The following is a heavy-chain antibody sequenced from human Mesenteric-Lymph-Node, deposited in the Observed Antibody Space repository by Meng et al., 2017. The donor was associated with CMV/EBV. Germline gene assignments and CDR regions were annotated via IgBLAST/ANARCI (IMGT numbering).Heavy chain of an antibody. V-gene: IGHV3-9*01. Sequence: GGSLRLSCAASGFTFDDYAMHWVRQAPGKGLEWVSGISCNSGSTGYVDSVKGRFTISRDNAKNSLYLQMNSLRAEDTAVYYCAILEAAGPDYWGQGTLVTVSS. J-gene: IGHJ4*02. CDR1: GFTFDDYA. D-gene: IGHD6-13*01. CDR2: ISCNSGST. CDR3: AILEAAGPDY.